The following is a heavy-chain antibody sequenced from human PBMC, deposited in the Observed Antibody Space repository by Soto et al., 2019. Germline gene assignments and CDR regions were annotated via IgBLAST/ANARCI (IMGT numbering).Heavy chain of an antibody. Sequence: SETLSLTCTVSGGSISSGGYYWSWIRQHPGKGLEWIGYIYYSGSTYYNPSLKSRVTISVDTSKNQFSLKLSSVTAADTAVYYCARVDWNTGPYYFVYWGQGTLVTVSS. J-gene: IGHJ4*02. V-gene: IGHV4-31*03. D-gene: IGHD1-1*01. CDR3: ARVDWNTGPYYFVY. CDR2: IYYSGST. CDR1: GGSISSGGYY.